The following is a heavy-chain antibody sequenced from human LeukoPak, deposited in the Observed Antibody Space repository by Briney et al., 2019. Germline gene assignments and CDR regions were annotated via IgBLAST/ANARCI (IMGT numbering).Heavy chain of an antibody. J-gene: IGHJ3*02. V-gene: IGHV3-21*04. CDR2: ISSSSYI. CDR3: ARERSRAFDI. Sequence: PGGSLRLSCAASGFTFSSYSMNWVRQAPGKGLEWVSSISSSSYIYYADSVKGRFTISRDNSKNTLYLQMNSLRAEDTAVYYCARERSRAFDIWGQGTMVTVSS. CDR1: GFTFSSYS. D-gene: IGHD4-17*01.